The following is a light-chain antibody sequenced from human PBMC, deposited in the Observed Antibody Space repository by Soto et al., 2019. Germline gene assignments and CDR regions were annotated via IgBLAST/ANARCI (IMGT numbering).Light chain of an antibody. CDR2: GAS. CDR1: QSVSSSY. Sequence: EIVLTQSPGALPLSPGERATLSFRASQSVSSSYLAWYQQKPGQATRLIIYGASSRANGIPDRFSGSVSGTDFTLTLSRLEPEDFALYYCQQYGSSHSITFGQGTRLE. V-gene: IGKV3-20*01. J-gene: IGKJ5*01. CDR3: QQYGSSHSIT.